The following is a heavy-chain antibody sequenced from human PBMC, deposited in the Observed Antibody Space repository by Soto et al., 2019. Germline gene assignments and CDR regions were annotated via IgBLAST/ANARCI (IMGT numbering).Heavy chain of an antibody. CDR2: LKSASDGGKA. CDR3: TTMRWNFWSTD. CDR1: GFPINKAW. J-gene: IGHJ4*02. Sequence: PGGSLRLSCAVSGFPINKAWMGWVRQGPGKGLEWVGRLKSASDGGKAEYTAPVKDRFTISRDDSKNMLYLQMNSLKAEDTGVYFCTTMRWNFWSTDWGQGTLVTVSS. D-gene: IGHD3-3*01. V-gene: IGHV3-15*01.